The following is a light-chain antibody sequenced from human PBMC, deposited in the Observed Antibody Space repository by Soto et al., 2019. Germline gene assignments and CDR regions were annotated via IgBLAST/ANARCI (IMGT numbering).Light chain of an antibody. Sequence: ESVLTQSPATQSLSPGERATLSRRASQSVSSYLAWYQQKPGQAPRLLIYDASNRATGIPARFSGSGSGTDFTLTISSLEPEDFAVYYCQQRSNWTFGQGTKVDIK. CDR3: QQRSNWT. V-gene: IGKV3-11*01. J-gene: IGKJ1*01. CDR2: DAS. CDR1: QSVSSY.